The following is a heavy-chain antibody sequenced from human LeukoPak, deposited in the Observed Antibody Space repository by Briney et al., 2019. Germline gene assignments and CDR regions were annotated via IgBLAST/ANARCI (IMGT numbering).Heavy chain of an antibody. V-gene: IGHV4-39*01. J-gene: IGHJ4*02. CDR3: ARHEGGSYGSSGYCFDY. Sequence: ASETLSLTCTVSGGSISSSSYYWGWIRQPPGKGLEWIGSIYYSGSTYYNPSLKSRVTISVDTSKNQFSLKLSSVTAADTAVYYCARHEGGSYGSSGYCFDYWGQGTLVTVSS. CDR1: GGSISSSSYY. CDR2: IYYSGST. D-gene: IGHD3-22*01.